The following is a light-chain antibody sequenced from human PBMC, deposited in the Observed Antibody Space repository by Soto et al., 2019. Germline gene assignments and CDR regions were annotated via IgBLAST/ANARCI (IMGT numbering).Light chain of an antibody. Sequence: DIQMTQSPATLSASVGDRVTVACRASQSITRWLTWYQQKPGKAPKLLIYEAYNLQSGVPSRFSGSGSGTESALTITGTQPDDYATCYCQPYKIYWKFGQGTTE. CDR1: QSITRW. CDR2: EAY. CDR3: QPYKIYWK. V-gene: IGKV1-5*01. J-gene: IGKJ1*01.